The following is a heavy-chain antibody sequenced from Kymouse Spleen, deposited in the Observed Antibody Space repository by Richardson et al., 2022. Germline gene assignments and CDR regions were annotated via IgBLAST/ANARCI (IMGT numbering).Heavy chain of an antibody. V-gene: IGHV4-34*01. J-gene: IGHJ4*02. CDR2: INHSGST. CDR3: ARSIAARFDY. CDR1: GGSFSGYY. D-gene: IGHD6-6*01. Sequence: QVQLQQWGAGLLKPSETLSLTCAVYGGSFSGYYWSWIRQPPGKGLEWIGEINHSGSTNYNPSLKSRVTISVDTSKNQFSLKLSSVTAADTAVYYCARSIAARFDYWGQGTLVTVSS.